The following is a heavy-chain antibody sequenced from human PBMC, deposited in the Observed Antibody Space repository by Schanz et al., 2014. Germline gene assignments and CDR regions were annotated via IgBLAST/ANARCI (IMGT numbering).Heavy chain of an antibody. J-gene: IGHJ4*02. Sequence: QVQLVDSGGGLVKPGGSLRLSCAASGFTFSDYYMTWIRQAPGKGLEWVAVMSYDGSNKYYADSVRGRFTISRDNSKNMVYLQMNSLRAEDTAVYYCVRAGYETTGYYHLESWVGDYFDSWGQGALVTVSS. CDR1: GFTFSDYY. CDR3: VRAGYETTGYYHLESWVGDYFDS. V-gene: IGHV3-30-3*01. CDR2: MSYDGSNK. D-gene: IGHD3-22*01.